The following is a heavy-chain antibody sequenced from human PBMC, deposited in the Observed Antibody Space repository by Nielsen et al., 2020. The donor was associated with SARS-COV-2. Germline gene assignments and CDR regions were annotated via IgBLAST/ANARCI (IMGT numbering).Heavy chain of an antibody. D-gene: IGHD3-22*01. CDR1: GFTFSSYY. V-gene: IGHV3-74*01. Sequence: GESLKISCAGSGFTFSSYYMNWVRQAPGKGLMWVSRINSDGSRSAYADAVKGRFTISRDNARDTLSLQMNSLSAEDTAVYYCVRVRDDGHYYDTGPFDYWGQGTPVNVSS. J-gene: IGHJ4*02. CDR3: VRVRDDGHYYDTGPFDY. CDR2: INSDGSRS.